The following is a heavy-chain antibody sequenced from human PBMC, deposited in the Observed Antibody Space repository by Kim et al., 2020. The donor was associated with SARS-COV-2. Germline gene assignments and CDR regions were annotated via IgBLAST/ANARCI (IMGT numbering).Heavy chain of an antibody. D-gene: IGHD6-13*01. V-gene: IGHV3-30*18. Sequence: GGSLRLSCAASGFTFSSYGMHWVRQAPGKGLEWVAVISYDGSNKYYADSVKGRFTISRDNSENTLYLQMNSLRAEDTAVYYCTKEQKSTIAAAGYWYFDL. J-gene: IGHJ2*01. CDR2: ISYDGSNK. CDR3: TKEQKSTIAAAGYWYFDL. CDR1: GFTFSSYG.